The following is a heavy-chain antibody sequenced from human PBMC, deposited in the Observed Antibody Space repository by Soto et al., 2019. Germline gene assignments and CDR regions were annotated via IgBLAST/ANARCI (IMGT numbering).Heavy chain of an antibody. CDR1: GYSFTSYW. Sequence: PGESLKISCKTSGYSFTSYWIGWVRQMPGKGLQWMGIIYPGDSDTRYSPSFQGQVTISADKSSSTAYLQWSSVKASDTAMYYCARKHLGGDYDAFDIWGQGTMVTVSS. J-gene: IGHJ3*02. D-gene: IGHD2-21*02. V-gene: IGHV5-51*01. CDR2: IYPGDSDT. CDR3: ARKHLGGDYDAFDI.